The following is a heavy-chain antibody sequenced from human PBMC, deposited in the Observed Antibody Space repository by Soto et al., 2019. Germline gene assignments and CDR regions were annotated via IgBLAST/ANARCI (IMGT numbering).Heavy chain of an antibody. CDR3: ARSSGGNFGIIIEGSNWFDP. D-gene: IGHD3-3*01. CDR2: INPHGGST. V-gene: IGHV1-46*01. CDR1: GGTFTSYY. Sequence: ASVRVSCKAPGGTFTSYYLNWVRQAPGQGLEWMGVINPHGGSTKYAQKFQGRITMTRDTSRSTVYMELSSLRSDDTAIYYCARSSGGNFGIIIEGSNWFDPWGQGTLVTVSS. J-gene: IGHJ5*02.